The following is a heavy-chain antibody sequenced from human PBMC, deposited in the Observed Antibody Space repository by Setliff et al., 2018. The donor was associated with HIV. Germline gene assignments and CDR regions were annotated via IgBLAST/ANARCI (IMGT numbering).Heavy chain of an antibody. CDR1: GYNFNNYD. J-gene: IGHJ6*02. Sequence: ASVKVSCKTSGYNFNNYDINWVRQASGQGLEWVGWINTNTGSPTYAQGLTGRFVFSLDTSVSTAYLQISSLKAEDTAVYYCARGGADYGMDVWGQGTTVTVSS. D-gene: IGHD3-16*01. CDR2: INTNTGSP. V-gene: IGHV7-4-1*02. CDR3: ARGGADYGMDV.